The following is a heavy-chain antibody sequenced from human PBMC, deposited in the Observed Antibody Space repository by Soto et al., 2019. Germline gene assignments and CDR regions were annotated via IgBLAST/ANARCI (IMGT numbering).Heavy chain of an antibody. CDR3: AKWGYCTNGVCYTPHYFDY. CDR1: GFTLSNYG. V-gene: IGHV3-23*01. J-gene: IGHJ4*02. D-gene: IGHD2-8*01. Sequence: GGSLRLSCAASGFTLSNYGMHWVRQAPGKGLEWVSAISGSGGSTYYADSVKGRFTISRDNSKNTLYLQMNSLRAEDTAVYYCAKWGYCTNGVCYTPHYFDYWGQGTLVTVSS. CDR2: ISGSGGST.